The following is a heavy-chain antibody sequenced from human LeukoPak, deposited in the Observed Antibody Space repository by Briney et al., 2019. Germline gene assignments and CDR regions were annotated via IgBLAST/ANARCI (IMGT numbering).Heavy chain of an antibody. D-gene: IGHD3-22*01. CDR1: GFSFSSYA. V-gene: IGHV3-30-3*01. Sequence: PGRSLRLSCAASGFSFSSYAMHWVRQAPDKGLEGVAVISYDGSNKYYAGSVKGRFTISRDNFKNTLYLQMNSLRAEDTAVYYCARGYYDSSARFDPWGQGTLVTVSS. J-gene: IGHJ5*02. CDR3: ARGYYDSSARFDP. CDR2: ISYDGSNK.